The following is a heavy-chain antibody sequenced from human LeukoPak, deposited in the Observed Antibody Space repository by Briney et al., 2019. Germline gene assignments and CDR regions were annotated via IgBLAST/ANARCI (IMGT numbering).Heavy chain of an antibody. CDR2: IIPILGIA. V-gene: IGHV1-69*04. Sequence: SVKVSCKASGGSFSSYAISWVRQAPGQGLEWMGRIIPILGIAKYAQKFQGRVTITADKTTRTAYMELSSLRPEDTAVYYCAKEGGQHGSDRYHFDYWGQGTLVTVSS. CDR1: GGSFSSYA. CDR3: AKEGGQHGSDRYHFDY. D-gene: IGHD3-10*01. J-gene: IGHJ4*02.